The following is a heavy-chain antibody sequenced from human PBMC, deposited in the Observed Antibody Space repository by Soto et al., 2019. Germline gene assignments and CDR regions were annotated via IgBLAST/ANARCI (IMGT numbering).Heavy chain of an antibody. CDR3: ARDGAYCSGTGCRDYYHCMDV. CDR1: GFSFSDYS. Sequence: EVQLVESGGGLVKPGGSLRLSCAASGFSFSDYSMNWVRQAPGKGLEWVSSISGSTSYIYYADSLKGRFTVSRDNAEKSLYLQMNSLRAEDTAVYYCARDGAYCSGTGCRDYYHCMDVWGKGTTVTVSS. J-gene: IGHJ6*03. CDR2: ISGSTSYI. V-gene: IGHV3-21*01. D-gene: IGHD2-2*01.